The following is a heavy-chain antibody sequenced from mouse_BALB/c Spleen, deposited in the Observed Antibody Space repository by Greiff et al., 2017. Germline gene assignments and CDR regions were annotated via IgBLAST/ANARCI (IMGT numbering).Heavy chain of an antibody. CDR1: GYTFTSYN. Sequence: QVQLQQSGAELAKPGASVKMSCKASGYTFTSYNMHWVKQTPGQGLEWIGAIYPGNGDTSYNQKFKGKATLTADKSSSTAYMQLSSLTSEDSAVYYCARVGGLPAWFAYWGQGTLVTVSA. CDR2: IYPGNGDT. CDR3: ARVGGLPAWFAY. J-gene: IGHJ3*01. D-gene: IGHD2-4*01. V-gene: IGHV1-12*01.